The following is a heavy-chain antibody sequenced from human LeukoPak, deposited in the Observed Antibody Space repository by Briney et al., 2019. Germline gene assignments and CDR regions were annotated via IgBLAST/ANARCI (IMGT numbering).Heavy chain of an antibody. CDR2: IKSTRDGGAT. CDR1: GFTFKNAW. V-gene: IGHV3-15*01. D-gene: IGHD2-15*01. Sequence: GGSLRLSCEASGFTFKNAWMIWVRQAPGKGPEWVGRIKSTRDGGATEYAAPVKGRFTISRDNSKNTLYLQMNSLRAEDAAVYYCAKAPVTTCSGAYCYPFDYWGQGTLVTVSS. CDR3: AKAPVTTCSGAYCYPFDY. J-gene: IGHJ4*02.